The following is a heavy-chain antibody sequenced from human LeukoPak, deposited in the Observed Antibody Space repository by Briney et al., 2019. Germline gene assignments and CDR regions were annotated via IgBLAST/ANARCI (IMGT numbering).Heavy chain of an antibody. CDR3: ARITIAVAGVGWFDP. Sequence: PGGSLRLSCAASGFTFSRYEMNWVRQAPGKGLEWVSYISSSGSTIYYADSVKGRFTISRDNAKNSLYLQMNSLRAEDTAVYYCARITIAVAGVGWFDPWGQGTLVTVSS. V-gene: IGHV3-48*03. J-gene: IGHJ5*02. CDR2: ISSSGSTI. D-gene: IGHD6-19*01. CDR1: GFTFSRYE.